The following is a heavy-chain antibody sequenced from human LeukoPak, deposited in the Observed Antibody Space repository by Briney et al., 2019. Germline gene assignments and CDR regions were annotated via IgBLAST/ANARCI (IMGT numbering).Heavy chain of an antibody. CDR3: ARSFMTTPNWFDP. D-gene: IGHD4-11*01. Sequence: GGSLRLSCAASGFTFSDYYMSWIRQAPGKGLEWVSYISSSGSTIYYADSVRGRFTISRDNAKNSLYLQMNSRRAEDTAVYYCARSFMTTPNWFDPWGQGTLVTVSS. V-gene: IGHV3-11*01. CDR2: ISSSGSTI. CDR1: GFTFSDYY. J-gene: IGHJ5*02.